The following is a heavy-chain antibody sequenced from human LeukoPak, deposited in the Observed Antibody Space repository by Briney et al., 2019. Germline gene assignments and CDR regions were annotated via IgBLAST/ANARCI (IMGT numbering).Heavy chain of an antibody. Sequence: ASVKVSCKASGYTFTGYYMHWVRQAPGQGLEWMGWINPNSGGTNHAQKFQGRVTMTRDTSISTAYMELSRLRSDDTAVYYCARDLSGWDAFDIWGQGTMVTVSS. V-gene: IGHV1-2*02. J-gene: IGHJ3*02. CDR1: GYTFTGYY. D-gene: IGHD6-19*01. CDR3: ARDLSGWDAFDI. CDR2: INPNSGGT.